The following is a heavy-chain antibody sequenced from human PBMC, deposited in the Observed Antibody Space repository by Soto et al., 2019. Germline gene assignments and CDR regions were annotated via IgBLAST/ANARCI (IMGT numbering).Heavy chain of an antibody. CDR2: IIPMVGMA. V-gene: IGHV1-69*02. Sequence: QVQLVQSGAEVKKPGSSVRLSCTASGDTXXXXXXXXXXXXXXXXXEWMGRIIPMVGMAAYPQKFQGRVTISADKXXXXXXXXXXXXXXXXXXXXXCXXXXGXXXXHFDYWGQGTLVTVSS. J-gene: IGHJ4*02. CDR1: GDTXXXXX. CDR3: XXXXGXXXXHFDY.